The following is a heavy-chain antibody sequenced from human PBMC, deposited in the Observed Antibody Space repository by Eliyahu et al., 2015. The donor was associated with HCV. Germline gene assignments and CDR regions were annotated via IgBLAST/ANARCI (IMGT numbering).Heavy chain of an antibody. D-gene: IGHD5-18*01. CDR1: GGSFSGYY. Sequence: QVQLQQWGAGLLKPSETLSLTCAVYGGSFSGYYWSWIRQPPGKGLEWIGEINHSGSTNYNPSLKSRVTISVDTSKNQFSLKLSSVTAADTAVYYCARARGYSYGYDVLFDYWGQGTLVTVSS. V-gene: IGHV4-34*01. CDR2: INHSGST. J-gene: IGHJ4*02. CDR3: ARARGYSYGYDVLFDY.